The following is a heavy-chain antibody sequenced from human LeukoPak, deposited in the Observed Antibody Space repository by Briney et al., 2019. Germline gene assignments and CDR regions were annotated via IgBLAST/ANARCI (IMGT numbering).Heavy chain of an antibody. D-gene: IGHD5-12*01. V-gene: IGHV3-30*03. CDR1: GFTFSSYG. CDR3: ATIVATINY. J-gene: IGHJ4*02. CDR2: ISYDGSNK. Sequence: PGGSLRLSCAASGFTFSSYGMHWVRQAPGKGLEWVAVISYDGSNKYYADSVKGRFTISRDNPKNTLYLQMNSLRAEDTAVYYCATIVATINYWGQGTLVTVSS.